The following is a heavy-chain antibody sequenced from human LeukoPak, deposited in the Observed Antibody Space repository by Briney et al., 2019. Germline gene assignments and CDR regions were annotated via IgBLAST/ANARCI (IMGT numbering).Heavy chain of an antibody. CDR1: GYSISSGNY. CDR3: ARGEVGSVGRLGY. V-gene: IGHV4-38-2*02. CDR2: VYHSGST. D-gene: IGHD1-26*01. J-gene: IGHJ4*02. Sequence: SETLSLTCTVSGYSISSGNYWGWIRQPPGKTLEWIGSVYHSGSTQLHPSLHSRVTISVDTSKNQFFLKLSSGTATDTAVYYCARGEVGSVGRLGYWGQGILVTVSS.